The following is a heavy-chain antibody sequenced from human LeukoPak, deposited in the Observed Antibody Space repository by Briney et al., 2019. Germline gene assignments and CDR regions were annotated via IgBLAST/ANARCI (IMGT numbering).Heavy chain of an antibody. Sequence: QAGGSLRLSCAASGFTFSGYWMSWLRQAPGKGLEWVANIKQDGTEKYYVDSVKGRFIISRDNAKNSLYLQMNSLRAEDTAVYYCARDGSGWSVYWGQGTLVTVSS. V-gene: IGHV3-7*01. CDR1: GFTFSGYW. CDR3: ARDGSGWSVY. CDR2: IKQDGTEK. J-gene: IGHJ4*02. D-gene: IGHD6-19*01.